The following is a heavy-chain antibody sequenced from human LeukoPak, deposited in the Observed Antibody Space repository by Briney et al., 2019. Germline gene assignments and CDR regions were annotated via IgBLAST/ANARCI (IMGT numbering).Heavy chain of an antibody. CDR1: GGSISSYY. J-gene: IGHJ5*02. CDR2: IYYSGST. D-gene: IGHD2-21*01. Sequence: SETLSLTCTVSGGSISSYYWSWIRQPPGKGLEWIGYIYYSGSTNYNPSLKSRVTISVDTSKNQLSLKLRSVTAADTAVYYCARARDLFDPWGQGTLVTVSS. V-gene: IGHV4-59*01. CDR3: ARARDLFDP.